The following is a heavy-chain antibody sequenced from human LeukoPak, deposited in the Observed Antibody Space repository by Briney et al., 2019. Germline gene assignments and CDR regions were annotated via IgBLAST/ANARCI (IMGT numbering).Heavy chain of an antibody. CDR3: AKTGAGYYYMDV. V-gene: IGHV3-23*01. CDR2: ISGSGGST. Sequence: PGRSLRLSCAASGFTFSSYAMSWVRQAPGKGLEWVSAISGSGGSTYYADSVKGRFTISRDNSKNTLYLQMNSLRAEDTAVYYCAKTGAGYYYMDVWGKGTTVTVSS. J-gene: IGHJ6*03. D-gene: IGHD7-27*01. CDR1: GFTFSSYA.